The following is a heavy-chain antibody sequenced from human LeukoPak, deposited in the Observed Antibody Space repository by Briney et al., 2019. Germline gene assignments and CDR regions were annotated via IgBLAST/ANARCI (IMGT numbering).Heavy chain of an antibody. D-gene: IGHD3-10*01. J-gene: IGHJ6*03. Sequence: GGSLRLSCAASGFTVSSNYMSWVRQAPGKGLEWVSVIYSGGSTYYADSVKGRFTISRDNSKNTLYLQMNNLRAEDTAVYYCASGSGSYRTPYYYTDVRGKGTTVTVSS. CDR1: GFTVSSNY. V-gene: IGHV3-53*01. CDR3: ASGSGSYRTPYYYTDV. CDR2: IYSGGST.